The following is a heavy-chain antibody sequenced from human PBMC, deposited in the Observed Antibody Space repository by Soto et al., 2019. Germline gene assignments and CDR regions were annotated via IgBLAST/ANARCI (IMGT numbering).Heavy chain of an antibody. CDR3: ARPYYDFWSGSLPSPSDY. CDR2: IKQDGSEK. J-gene: IGHJ4*02. V-gene: IGHV3-7*03. D-gene: IGHD3-3*01. Sequence: GGSLRLSCAASGFTFSDYWMHWVRQAPGKGLEWVANIKQDGSEKYYVDSVKGRFTISRDNAKNSLYLQMNSLRAEDTAVYYCARPYYDFWSGSLPSPSDYWGQGTLVTVSS. CDR1: GFTFSDYW.